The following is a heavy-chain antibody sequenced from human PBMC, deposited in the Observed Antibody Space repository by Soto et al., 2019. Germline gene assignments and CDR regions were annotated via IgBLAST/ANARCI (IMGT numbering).Heavy chain of an antibody. Sequence: SLRLSCAASGFTFSSYGMHWVRQAPGKGLEWVAVISYDGSNKYYADSVKGRFTISRDNSKNTLYLQMNSLRAEDTAVYYCAKDQVEQWLARDYYYYYGMDVWGQGTTVTVSS. CDR2: ISYDGSNK. CDR1: GFTFSSYG. CDR3: AKDQVEQWLARDYYYYYGMDV. D-gene: IGHD6-19*01. V-gene: IGHV3-30*18. J-gene: IGHJ6*02.